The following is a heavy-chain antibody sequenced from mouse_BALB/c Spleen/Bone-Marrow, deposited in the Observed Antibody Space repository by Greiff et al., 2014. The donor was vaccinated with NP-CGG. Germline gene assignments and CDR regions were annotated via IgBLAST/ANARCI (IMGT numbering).Heavy chain of an antibody. CDR3: TRDGHNYYAMDY. V-gene: IGHV1-53*01. Sequence: QVQLKQSGTELVKPGASVKLSCKASGYTFTTYYIYWVKQRAGQGLEWIGEINPSNGGTNFNEKYKSKATLTVDKSSSTSYMQLSSLTSEDSAAYYCTRDGHNYYAMDYWGQGTSVTVSS. CDR1: GYTFTTYY. D-gene: IGHD2-3*01. CDR2: INPSNGGT. J-gene: IGHJ4*01.